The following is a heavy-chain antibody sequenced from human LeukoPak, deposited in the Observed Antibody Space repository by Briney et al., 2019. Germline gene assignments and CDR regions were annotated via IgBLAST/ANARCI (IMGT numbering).Heavy chain of an antibody. V-gene: IGHV4-39*01. Sequence: SETLSLTCTVSGGSISSGSYYWGWIRQPPGKGLEWIGSIYYSGSTYYNPSLKSRVTISVDTSKNQFSLKLSSVTAADTAVYYCARHLGYPFSIGYSSSWYNWFDPWGQGTLVTVSS. CDR1: GGSISSGSYY. D-gene: IGHD6-13*01. CDR2: IYYSGST. J-gene: IGHJ5*02. CDR3: ARHLGYPFSIGYSSSWYNWFDP.